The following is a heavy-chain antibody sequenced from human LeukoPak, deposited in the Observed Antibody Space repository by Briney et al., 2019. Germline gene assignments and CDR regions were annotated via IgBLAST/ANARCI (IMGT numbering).Heavy chain of an antibody. J-gene: IGHJ3*02. CDR1: GYSISSGYY. Sequence: SETLSLTCTVSGYSISSGYYWGWIRQPPGKGLEWIGSIYYSGNTYYNASLKSQVSISIDTSKNQFSLRLTSVTAADTAVYYCARAIFGVVIHHDAFDIWGQGTMVTVSS. V-gene: IGHV4-38-2*02. CDR2: IYYSGNT. D-gene: IGHD3-3*01. CDR3: ARAIFGVVIHHDAFDI.